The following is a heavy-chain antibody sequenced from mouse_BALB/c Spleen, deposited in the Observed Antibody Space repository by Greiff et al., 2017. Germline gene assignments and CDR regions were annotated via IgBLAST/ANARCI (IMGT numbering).Heavy chain of an antibody. D-gene: IGHD2-1*01. Sequence: QVTLKESGPGILQPSQTLSLTCSFSGFSLSTSGMGVSWIRQPSGKGLEWLAHIYWDDDKRYNPSLKSRLTISKDTSSNQVFLKITSVDTADTATYYCARDYYDYFDYWGQGTTLTVSS. J-gene: IGHJ2*01. CDR3: ARDYYDYFDY. CDR1: GFSLSTSGMG. CDR2: IYWDDDK. V-gene: IGHV8-12*01.